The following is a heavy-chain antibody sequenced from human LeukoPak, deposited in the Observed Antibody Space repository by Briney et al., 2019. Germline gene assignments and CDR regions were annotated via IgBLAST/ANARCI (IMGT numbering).Heavy chain of an antibody. CDR3: EAAINYSLLPGYYSLQY. CDR2: ISYDGTNE. D-gene: IGHD3-9*01. CDR1: GFTFSSYI. V-gene: IGHV3-30-3*01. Sequence: GRSLRLSCAASGFTFSSYIIHWVRQAPGKGLEWVAVISYDGTNEYYADSVKGRFTISRDNSKNTLYLQMNSLRAEDTAVYYCEAAINYSLLPGYYSLQYWGQGTLVTVSS. J-gene: IGHJ4*02.